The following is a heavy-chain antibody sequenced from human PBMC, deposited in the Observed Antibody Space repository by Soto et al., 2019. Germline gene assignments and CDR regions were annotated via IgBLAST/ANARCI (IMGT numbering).Heavy chain of an antibody. CDR1: GGSISSTDHY. CDR3: ARLVFHCLRGSCDDYSFYGMDV. D-gene: IGHD2-15*01. Sequence: SETLSLTCTVSGGSISSTDHYWGWVRQPPGKGLEWLGSIYFAGSTFHNPALKSRATISVDTSRNQFSLRLTTVTASDTAVYYCARLVFHCLRGSCDDYSFYGMDVWGQGTTVTVSS. J-gene: IGHJ6*02. V-gene: IGHV4-39*01. CDR2: IYFAGST.